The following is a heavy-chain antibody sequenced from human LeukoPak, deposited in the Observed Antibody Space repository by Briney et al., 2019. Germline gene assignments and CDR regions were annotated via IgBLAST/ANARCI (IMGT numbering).Heavy chain of an antibody. CDR3: ARRFRDGYNGGWFDP. D-gene: IGHD5-24*01. J-gene: IGHJ5*02. Sequence: GESLKISCKGSGYSFTSYWMGWVSQMPGKGLEWMGIIYPGDSDTRYSPSFQGQVTISADKSISTAYLQWSSLKASDTAMYYCARRFRDGYNGGWFDPWGQGTLVTVSS. CDR2: IYPGDSDT. V-gene: IGHV5-51*01. CDR1: GYSFTSYW.